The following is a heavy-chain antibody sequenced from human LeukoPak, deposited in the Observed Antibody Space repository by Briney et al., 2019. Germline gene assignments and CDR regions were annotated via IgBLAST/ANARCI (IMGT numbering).Heavy chain of an antibody. V-gene: IGHV3-21*01. CDR2: ISSSSSYI. Sequence: PGGSLRLSCAASGFTFSSYSMNWVRQAPGKGLEWVSSISSSSSYIYYADSVKGRFTISRDNAKNSLYLQMNSLRAEDTAVYYCARDPPHIAVAGTVDYWGQGTLVTVSS. CDR1: GFTFSSYS. D-gene: IGHD6-19*01. CDR3: ARDPPHIAVAGTVDY. J-gene: IGHJ4*02.